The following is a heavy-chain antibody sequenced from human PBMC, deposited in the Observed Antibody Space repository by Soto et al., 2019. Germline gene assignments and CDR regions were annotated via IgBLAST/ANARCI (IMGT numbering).Heavy chain of an antibody. J-gene: IGHJ5*02. Sequence: QVQLVESGGGAVQPGRSLRLSCAASGFSFSSYAMHWVRQAPGKGLEWVAVISYDGRNKYYSDSVKGRFTISRDNSKNTLDLQMNSPRAEDTAVYSCARQAYSGSGWLDPWGRGTLVTVSS. CDR3: ARQAYSGSGWLDP. CDR1: GFSFSSYA. D-gene: IGHD6-13*01. CDR2: ISYDGRNK. V-gene: IGHV3-30*04.